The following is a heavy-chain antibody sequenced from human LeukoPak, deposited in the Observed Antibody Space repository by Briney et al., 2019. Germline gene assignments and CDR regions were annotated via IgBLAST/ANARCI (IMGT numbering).Heavy chain of an antibody. CDR3: ARDIADSSSWTNYYYYYGMDV. CDR1: GYTFTSYS. V-gene: IGHV1-18*01. CDR2: IIACTGNT. J-gene: IGHJ6*02. D-gene: IGHD6-13*01. Sequence: ASVKVTCKASGYTFTSYSISWVRQAHCQGLELMGWIIACTGNTNNPQELQVRVTITTDTSTSTAYMELRSLRSDDTAVYYCARDIADSSSWTNYYYYYGMDVWGQGTTVTVSS.